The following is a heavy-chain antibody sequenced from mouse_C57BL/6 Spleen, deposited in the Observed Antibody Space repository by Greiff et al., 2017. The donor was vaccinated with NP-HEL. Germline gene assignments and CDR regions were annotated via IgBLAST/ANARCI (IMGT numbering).Heavy chain of an antibody. Sequence: QVQLQQSGAELARPGASVKLSCKASGYTFTSYGISWVKQRTGQGLEWIGEIYPRSGNTYYNEKFKGKATLTADKSSSTAYMELRSLTSEDSAVYFCARREDYYSNFYFDYWGQGTTLTVSS. CDR2: IYPRSGNT. J-gene: IGHJ2*01. D-gene: IGHD2-5*01. V-gene: IGHV1-81*01. CDR3: ARREDYYSNFYFDY. CDR1: GYTFTSYG.